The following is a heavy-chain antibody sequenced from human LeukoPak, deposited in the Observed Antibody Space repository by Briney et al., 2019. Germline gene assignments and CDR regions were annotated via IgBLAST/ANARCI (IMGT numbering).Heavy chain of an antibody. Sequence: ASVKVSCKASGYTFTGYYMHWVRQAPGQGLEWMGWINPNSGGTNYAQKFQGRVTMTRDTSISTAYMELSRLRSDDTAVYYCARQNDYGDYFDYWGQGTLVTVSS. CDR1: GYTFTGYY. V-gene: IGHV1-2*02. J-gene: IGHJ4*02. CDR2: INPNSGGT. D-gene: IGHD4-17*01. CDR3: ARQNDYGDYFDY.